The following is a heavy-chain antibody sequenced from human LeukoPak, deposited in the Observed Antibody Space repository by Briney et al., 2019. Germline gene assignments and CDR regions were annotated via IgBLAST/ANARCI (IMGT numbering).Heavy chain of an antibody. CDR1: GGSINIAY. CDR2: IYTSGTT. V-gene: IGHV4-4*09. J-gene: IGHJ4*02. Sequence: SETLSLTCSVSGGSINIAYWNWVRQSPGKGLEWIAYIYTSGTTNYNPSLKSRVTMSLDTSKEQFSMSLSAVTAADTAVYYCVTHSPVFHYWGQGALVTVSS. CDR3: VTHSPVFHY.